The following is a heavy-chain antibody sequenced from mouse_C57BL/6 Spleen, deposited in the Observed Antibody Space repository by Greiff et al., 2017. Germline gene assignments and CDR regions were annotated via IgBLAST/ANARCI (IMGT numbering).Heavy chain of an antibody. CDR2: IDPSDSYT. Sequence: VQLQQPGAELVRPGTSVKLSCKASGYTFTSYWMHWVKQRPGQGLEWIGVIDPSDSYTNYNQKFKGKATMTVDTSSSTAYMQLSSLTSEDSAVYYCARTGTKPYFDYWGQGTTLTVSS. CDR1: GYTFTSYW. J-gene: IGHJ2*01. V-gene: IGHV1-59*01. D-gene: IGHD4-1*01. CDR3: ARTGTKPYFDY.